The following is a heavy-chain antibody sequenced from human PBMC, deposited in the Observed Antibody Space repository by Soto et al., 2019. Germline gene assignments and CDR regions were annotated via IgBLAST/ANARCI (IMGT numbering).Heavy chain of an antibody. Sequence: AGSLRLSCAASGFTFSSYWMSWVRQAPGKGLEWVANIKQDGSEKYYVDSVKGRSTISRDNAKNSLYLQMNSLRAEDTAVYYCARDQYYDFWSGYLPSGYYYYYYGMDVWGQGTTVTVSS. V-gene: IGHV3-7*03. CDR2: IKQDGSEK. D-gene: IGHD3-3*01. CDR3: ARDQYYDFWSGYLPSGYYYYYYGMDV. J-gene: IGHJ6*02. CDR1: GFTFSSYW.